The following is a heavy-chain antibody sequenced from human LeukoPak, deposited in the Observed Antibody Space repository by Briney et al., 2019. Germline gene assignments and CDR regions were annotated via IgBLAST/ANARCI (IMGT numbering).Heavy chain of an antibody. D-gene: IGHD3-3*01. CDR3: AKAIFGVVPSVGMDV. CDR1: GFTFSSYA. J-gene: IGHJ6*02. CDR2: ISGGGGTT. Sequence: PGGSLRLSCAASGFTFSSYAMAWVRQAPRKGLEWVSTISGGGGTTYYADSVKGRFTISRDNSKNTLYLQMNSLRAEDTAVYYCAKAIFGVVPSVGMDVWGQGTTVTVSS. V-gene: IGHV3-23*01.